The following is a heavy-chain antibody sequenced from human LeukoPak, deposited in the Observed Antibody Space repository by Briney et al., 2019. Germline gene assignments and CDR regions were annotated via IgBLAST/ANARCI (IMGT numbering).Heavy chain of an antibody. Sequence: GGSLRLSCAASGFTFSSYWMSWVRQAPGKGLEWVANIKQDGSEKYYVDSVKGRFTISRDNAKNSLYLQMNSLRAEDTAVYYCARDDSSSWYVPAYYNWFDPWGQGTLVTVSS. CDR2: IKQDGSEK. CDR1: GFTFSSYW. V-gene: IGHV3-7*01. J-gene: IGHJ5*02. CDR3: ARDDSSSWYVPAYYNWFDP. D-gene: IGHD6-13*01.